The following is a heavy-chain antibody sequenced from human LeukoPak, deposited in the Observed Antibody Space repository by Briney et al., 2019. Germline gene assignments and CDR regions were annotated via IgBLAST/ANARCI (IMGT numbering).Heavy chain of an antibody. V-gene: IGHV3-66*01. CDR2: IYSGGST. CDR3: ARDSDSRVAARYFDY. J-gene: IGHJ4*02. Sequence: AGSLKPPCAASGFTVIINYMSWVRQAPGKRQPWASVIYSGGSTYYADSVKGRFTISRDNSKNTLYLQMNSLRAEDTAVYYCARDSDSRVAARYFDYWGQGTLVTVSS. CDR1: GFTVIINY. D-gene: IGHD6-6*01.